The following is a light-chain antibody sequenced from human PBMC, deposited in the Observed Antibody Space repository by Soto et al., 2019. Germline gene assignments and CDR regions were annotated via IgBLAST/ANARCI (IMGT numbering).Light chain of an antibody. V-gene: IGKV2-28*01. Sequence: IEMIQSPLSLAVTPGEPASISCRSSQSLLHRTGRNYLAWYLKKPGQSPQLLIYLGSNRASGVPDRFSGSVSGTYFTLKISRAEAEDVGIYYCKQALQSPRSFCGGTKVEIK. CDR1: QSLLHRTGRNY. CDR2: LGS. J-gene: IGKJ4*01. CDR3: KQALQSPRS.